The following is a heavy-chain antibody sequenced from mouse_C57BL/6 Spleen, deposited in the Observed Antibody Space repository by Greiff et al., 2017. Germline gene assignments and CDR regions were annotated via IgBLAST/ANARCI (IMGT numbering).Heavy chain of an antibody. V-gene: IGHV1-64*01. CDR1: GYTFTSYW. CDR2: IHPNSGST. D-gene: IGHD1-1*01. CDR3: ARGDITTVVAPRFAY. J-gene: IGHJ3*01. Sequence: QVQLQQPGAELVKPGASVKLSCKASGYTFTSYWMHWVKQRPGQGLEWIGMIHPNSGSTNYNEKFKSKATLTVDKSSSTAYMQLSSLTSEDSAVYSGARGDITTVVAPRFAYWGQGTLVTVSA.